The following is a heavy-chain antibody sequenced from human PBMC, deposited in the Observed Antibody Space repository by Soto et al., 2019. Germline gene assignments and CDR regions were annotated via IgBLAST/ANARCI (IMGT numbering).Heavy chain of an antibody. Sequence: SETLSLTCTVSGGSINSYYWSWIRQPPGKGLEWIGYIYYSGSTNYNPSLKSRVTISVDTSKNQFSLKLTSVTAADTAVYYCARTLYDLLTGSVYNWFDPWGQGTLVTVSS. CDR3: ARTLYDLLTGSVYNWFDP. CDR1: GGSINSYY. J-gene: IGHJ5*02. D-gene: IGHD3-9*01. V-gene: IGHV4-59*01. CDR2: IYYSGST.